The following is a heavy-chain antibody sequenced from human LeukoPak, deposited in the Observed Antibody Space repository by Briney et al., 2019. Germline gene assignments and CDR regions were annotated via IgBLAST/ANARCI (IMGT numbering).Heavy chain of an antibody. D-gene: IGHD2-15*01. CDR2: IRSKAYGGTT. CDR1: GFTFGDYA. V-gene: IGHV3-49*04. CDR3: TRGWYCSGGSCYGDAFDI. J-gene: IGHJ3*02. Sequence: GGSLRLSCTASGFTFGDYAMSWVRQAPGKGLEWVGFIRSKAYGGTTEYAASVKGRFTISRDDSKSIAYLQMNSLKTEDTAVYYCTRGWYCSGGSCYGDAFDIWGQGTMVTVSS.